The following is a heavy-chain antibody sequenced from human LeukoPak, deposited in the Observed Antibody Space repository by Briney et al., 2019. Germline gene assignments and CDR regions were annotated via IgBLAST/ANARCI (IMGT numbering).Heavy chain of an antibody. CDR1: GGSISSSSYY. D-gene: IGHD6-13*01. CDR2: IYYSGST. J-gene: IGHJ4*02. Sequence: SEALSLTCTVSGGSISSSSYYWGWLRQPPGMGLEWVRSIYYSGSTYYNPSLKSRVTISVDTSKNQFSLKLSSVTAADTAVYYCARHEMSAAAGLYFDYWGQGTLVTVSS. CDR3: ARHEMSAAAGLYFDY. V-gene: IGHV4-39*01.